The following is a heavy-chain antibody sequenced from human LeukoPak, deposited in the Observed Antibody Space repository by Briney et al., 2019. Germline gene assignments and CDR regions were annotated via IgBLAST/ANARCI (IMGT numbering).Heavy chain of an antibody. CDR1: GFTFSSNW. CDR2: IKEDGSEK. Sequence: GGSLRLSCAASGFTFSSNWMSWVRQAPGKGLEWVANIKEDGSEKYYVDSVKGRFTISRDNAKNSLYLQMNSLRAEDTAVYNCARESPDYWGQGTLVTVSS. V-gene: IGHV3-7*01. J-gene: IGHJ4*02. CDR3: ARESPDY.